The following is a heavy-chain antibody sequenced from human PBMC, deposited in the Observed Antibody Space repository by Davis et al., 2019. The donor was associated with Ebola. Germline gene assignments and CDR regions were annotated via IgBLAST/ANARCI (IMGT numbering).Heavy chain of an antibody. Sequence: MPSETLSLTCTVSGGSFSTYYWSWVRQPPGKGLEWVGYIYYRGTTHYNPSLRGRVTITVDTSKKHFSLKLGSVTAADTAVYYCARGSQWLGPDYWGQGTLVTVSS. CDR3: ARGSQWLGPDY. CDR2: IYYRGTT. V-gene: IGHV4-59*01. CDR1: GGSFSTYY. D-gene: IGHD6-19*01. J-gene: IGHJ4*02.